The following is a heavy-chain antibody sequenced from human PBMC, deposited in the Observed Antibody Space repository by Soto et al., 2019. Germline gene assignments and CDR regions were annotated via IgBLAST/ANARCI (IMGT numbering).Heavy chain of an antibody. D-gene: IGHD4-17*01. J-gene: IGHJ5*02. V-gene: IGHV3-33*01. CDR1: GFTFSSYG. CDR3: AREDYGDYGSRTRPERNWFDP. CDR2: IWYDGSNK. Sequence: ESGGGVVQPGRSLRLSCAASGFTFSSYGMHWVRQAPGKGLEWVAVIWYDGSNKYYADSVKGRFTISRDNSKNTLYLQMNSLRAEDTAVYYCAREDYGDYGSRTRPERNWFDPWGQGTLVTVSS.